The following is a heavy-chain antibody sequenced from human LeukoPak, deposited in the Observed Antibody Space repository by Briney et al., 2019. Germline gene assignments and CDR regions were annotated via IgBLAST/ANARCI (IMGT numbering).Heavy chain of an antibody. J-gene: IGHJ4*02. D-gene: IGHD3-22*01. V-gene: IGHV1-46*01. Sequence: ASVKVSCKASGYTFTSYYMHWVRQAPGQGLEWMGIINPSGGSTSYAQKFQGRVTMTRDTSTSTVYMGLSSLRSEDTAVYYCARGEEITMIVVVLDYWGQGTLVTVSS. CDR2: INPSGGST. CDR1: GYTFTSYY. CDR3: ARGEEITMIVVVLDY.